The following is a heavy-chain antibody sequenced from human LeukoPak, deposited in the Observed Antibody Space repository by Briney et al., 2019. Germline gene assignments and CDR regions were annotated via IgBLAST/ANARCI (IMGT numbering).Heavy chain of an antibody. CDR2: IYYSGST. Sequence: SETLSLTCTVSGGSISSYYWSWIRQPPGKGLGWIGYIYYSGSTNYNPSLKSRVTISVDTSKNQFSLKLSSVTAADTAVYYCATVIYDVLTGYYLQWGQGTLVTVSS. V-gene: IGHV4-59*01. D-gene: IGHD3-9*01. CDR3: ATVIYDVLTGYYLQ. CDR1: GGSISSYY. J-gene: IGHJ4*02.